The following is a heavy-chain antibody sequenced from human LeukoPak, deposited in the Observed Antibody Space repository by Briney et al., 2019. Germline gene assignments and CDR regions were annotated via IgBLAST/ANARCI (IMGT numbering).Heavy chain of an antibody. CDR2: INHSGST. V-gene: IGHV4-34*01. Sequence: PSETLSLTCAVYGGSFSGYYWSWIRQPPGKGLEWIGEINHSGSTNYNPSLKSRVTISVDTSKNQFSLKLSSVTAADTAVYYCASSQNYYDSSYYYAYWGQGTLVTVSS. J-gene: IGHJ4*02. CDR1: GGSFSGYY. CDR3: ASSQNYYDSSYYYAY. D-gene: IGHD3-22*01.